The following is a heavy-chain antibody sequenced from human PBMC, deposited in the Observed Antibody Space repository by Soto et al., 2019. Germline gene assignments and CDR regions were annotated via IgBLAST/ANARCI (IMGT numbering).Heavy chain of an antibody. CDR2: INPNSGGT. V-gene: IGHV1-2*02. J-gene: IGHJ4*02. CDR1: GYTFTGYY. D-gene: IGHD2-21*02. Sequence: ASVKVSCKASGYTFTGYYIHWVRQAPGQGLEWMGWINPNSGGTNYAEKFQGRVTMTRDTSISTAYMELSRLRSDDTVVYYCASSHLRDTPLADFAYWGQRTMVTVSS. CDR3: ASSHLRDTPLADFAY.